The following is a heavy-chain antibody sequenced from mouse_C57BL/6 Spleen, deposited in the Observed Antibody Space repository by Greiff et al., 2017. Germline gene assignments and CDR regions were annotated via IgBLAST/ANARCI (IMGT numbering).Heavy chain of an antibody. Sequence: EVKLQESGTVLARPGASVKMSCKTSGYTFTSYWMHWVKQRPGQGLEWIGAIYPGNSDTSYNQKFKGKAKLTAVTSASTAYMELSSLTNEDSAVYYCTRWGYYDYDVSWFAYWGQGTLVTVSA. CDR2: IYPGNSDT. CDR3: TRWGYYDYDVSWFAY. V-gene: IGHV1-5*01. CDR1: GYTFTSYW. J-gene: IGHJ3*01. D-gene: IGHD2-4*01.